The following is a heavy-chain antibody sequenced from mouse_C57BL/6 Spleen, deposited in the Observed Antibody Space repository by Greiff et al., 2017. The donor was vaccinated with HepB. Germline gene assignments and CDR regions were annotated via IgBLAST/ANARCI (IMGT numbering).Heavy chain of an antibody. V-gene: IGHV1-66*01. CDR2: IYPGSGNT. CDR3: ARGYGNYEGFAY. D-gene: IGHD2-1*01. Sequence: VMLVESGPELVKPGASVKISCKASGYSFTSYYIHWVKQRPGQGLEWIGWIYPGSGNTKYNEKFKGKATLTADTSSSTAYMQLSSLTSEDSAVYYCARGYGNYEGFAYWGQGTLVTVSA. J-gene: IGHJ3*01. CDR1: GYSFTSYY.